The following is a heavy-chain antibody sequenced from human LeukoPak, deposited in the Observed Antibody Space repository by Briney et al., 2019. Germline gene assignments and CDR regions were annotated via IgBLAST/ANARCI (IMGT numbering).Heavy chain of an antibody. CDR3: ARDITMIVCDAFDI. Sequence: ASVKVSCKASGYTFTSYGISWVRQAPGQGLEWMGWISAYNGNTNYAQKLQGRVTMTTDTSTSTAYMELRSLRSDDTAVYYGARDITMIVCDAFDIWGQGTMVTVSS. CDR2: ISAYNGNT. J-gene: IGHJ3*02. V-gene: IGHV1-18*01. D-gene: IGHD3-22*01. CDR1: GYTFTSYG.